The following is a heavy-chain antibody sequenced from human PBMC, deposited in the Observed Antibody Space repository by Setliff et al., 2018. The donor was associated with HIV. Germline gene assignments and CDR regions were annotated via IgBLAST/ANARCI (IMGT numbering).Heavy chain of an antibody. D-gene: IGHD5-18*01. V-gene: IGHV4-34*01. Sequence: SETLSLTCVVYNGSFSGHYWSWIRQPPGKGLEWIGEINHSGSPNYNSSLKSRVTISLDTPKNQFSLKLSSVTAADTAVYYCARVGDTAMVLDYFDYWGQGTLVTVSS. CDR1: NGSFSGHY. CDR3: ARVGDTAMVLDYFDY. CDR2: INHSGSP. J-gene: IGHJ4*02.